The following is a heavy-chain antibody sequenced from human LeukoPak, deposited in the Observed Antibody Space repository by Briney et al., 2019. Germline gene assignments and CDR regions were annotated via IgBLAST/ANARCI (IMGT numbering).Heavy chain of an antibody. CDR1: GYTFTSYY. Sequence: GASVTVSCTASGYTFTSYYMHWVRQAPGQGLEWMGIINPSGGSTSYAQKFQGRVTMTRDTSTSTVYMELSSLRSEDTAVYYCVRDGSYYDSSAYYYLYWGQGTLVTVSS. V-gene: IGHV1-46*01. CDR3: VRDGSYYDSSAYYYLY. D-gene: IGHD3-22*01. CDR2: INPSGGST. J-gene: IGHJ4*02.